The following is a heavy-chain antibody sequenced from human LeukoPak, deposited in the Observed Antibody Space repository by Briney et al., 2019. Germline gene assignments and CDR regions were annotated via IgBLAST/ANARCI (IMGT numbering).Heavy chain of an antibody. CDR1: GYIFTGYY. J-gene: IGHJ4*02. D-gene: IGHD3-10*01. V-gene: IGHV1-2*02. Sequence: ASVKVSCKASGYIFTGYYMHWVRQAPGQGLEWMGWINPNSGGTNYAQKFQGRVTMTRDTSISTAYMELSRLRSDDTAVYYCARAVYYGSGSPIDYWGQGTLVTVSS. CDR2: INPNSGGT. CDR3: ARAVYYGSGSPIDY.